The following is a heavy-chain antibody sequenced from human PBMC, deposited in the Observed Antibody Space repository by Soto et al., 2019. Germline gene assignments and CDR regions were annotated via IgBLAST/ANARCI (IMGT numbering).Heavy chain of an antibody. J-gene: IGHJ4*02. D-gene: IGHD5-18*01. Sequence: SETLSLTNTVSGGSISSSSYYWGWIRQPPGKGLEWIGSIYYSGSTYYNPSLKSRVTISVDTSKNQFSLKLSSVTAADTAVYYCARLSRGYSYGYAFDYWGQGTLVTVSS. V-gene: IGHV4-39*01. CDR3: ARLSRGYSYGYAFDY. CDR2: IYYSGST. CDR1: GGSISSSSYY.